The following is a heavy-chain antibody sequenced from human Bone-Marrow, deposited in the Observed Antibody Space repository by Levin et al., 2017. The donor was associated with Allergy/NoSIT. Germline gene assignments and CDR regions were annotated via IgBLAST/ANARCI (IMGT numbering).Heavy chain of an antibody. CDR3: ARDAYFDWLPRARYYGMDV. CDR2: ISYDGSNK. V-gene: IGHV3-30*04. Sequence: GESLKISCAASGFTFSSYAMHWVRQAPGKGLEWVAVISYDGSNKYYADSVKGRFTISRDNSKNTLYLQMNSLRAEDTAVNYCARDAYFDWLPRARYYGMDVWGQGTTVTVSS. CDR1: GFTFSSYA. D-gene: IGHD3-9*01. J-gene: IGHJ6*02.